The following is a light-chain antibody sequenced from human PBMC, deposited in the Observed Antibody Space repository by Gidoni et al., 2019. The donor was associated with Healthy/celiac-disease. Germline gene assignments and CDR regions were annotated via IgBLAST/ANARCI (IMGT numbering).Light chain of an antibody. CDR1: QSVSNI. J-gene: IGKJ1*01. Sequence: EIVMTQSPATLSVSPGERATLSCRASQSVSNILAWYLQKPGQAPRLLIYGASTRATGTPARFSGSGSGTEFTLAISSLQSEDFAVYYCQQYNSWPPWTFGQGTKVEIK. CDR3: QQYNSWPPWT. V-gene: IGKV3-15*01. CDR2: GAS.